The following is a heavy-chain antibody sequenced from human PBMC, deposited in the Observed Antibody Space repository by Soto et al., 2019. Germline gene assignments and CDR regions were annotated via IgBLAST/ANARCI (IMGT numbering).Heavy chain of an antibody. J-gene: IGHJ4*02. CDR3: SRTLSLPGYVFNDY. V-gene: IGHV1-69*02. CDR2: IIPTLGIA. Sequence: QVQLVQSGAEVKKPGYSVKVSCKASGGTFSSYTISWVRQAPGQGLEWMGRIIPTLGIANYAQKFQGRVTITAAKSTSTAYVELSSLRSEDTAVYYCSRTLSLPGYVFNDYWGQGTLVTVSS. D-gene: IGHD3-9*01. CDR1: GGTFSSYT.